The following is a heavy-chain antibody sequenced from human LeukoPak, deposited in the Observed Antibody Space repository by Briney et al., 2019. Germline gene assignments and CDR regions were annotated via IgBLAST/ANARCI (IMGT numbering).Heavy chain of an antibody. J-gene: IGHJ4*02. CDR2: ISTTASTI. CDR3: VRVASSGWSLFDS. Sequence: GGSLRLSCAASGFIFRNYEVNWVRQAPGKGLEGVAYISTTASTIYYADSVKGRFTISRDNVQNSLHLQMNTLRAEDTATYYCVRVASSGWSLFDSWGQGTLVTVSS. D-gene: IGHD6-13*01. CDR1: GFIFRNYE. V-gene: IGHV3-48*03.